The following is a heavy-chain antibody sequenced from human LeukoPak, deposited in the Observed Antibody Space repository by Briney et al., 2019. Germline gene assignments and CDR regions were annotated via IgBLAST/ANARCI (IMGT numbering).Heavy chain of an antibody. Sequence: GGSLRLSCAASGFTFSSYAMSWVRQAPGKGLEWASAISGSGGSTYYADSVKGRFTISRDNSKNTLYLQMNSLRAEDTAVYYCTETGIGLQGHWGQGTLVTVSS. CDR3: TETGIGLQGH. V-gene: IGHV3-23*01. CDR1: GFTFSSYA. D-gene: IGHD4-11*01. CDR2: ISGSGGST. J-gene: IGHJ4*02.